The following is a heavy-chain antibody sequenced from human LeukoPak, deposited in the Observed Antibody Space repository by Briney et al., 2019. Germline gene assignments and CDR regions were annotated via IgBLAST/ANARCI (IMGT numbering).Heavy chain of an antibody. CDR2: IRYDGSNK. CDR1: GFTFSSYG. V-gene: IGHV3-30*02. D-gene: IGHD3-9*01. Sequence: PGGSLRLSCAASGFTFSSYGMHWVRQAPGKGLEWVAFIRYDGSNKYYADSVKGRFTISRDNSKNTLYLQMNSLRAEDTAVYYCAKDRGDYQYYDIAVDVWGKGTTVTVSS. CDR3: AKDRGDYQYYDIAVDV. J-gene: IGHJ6*04.